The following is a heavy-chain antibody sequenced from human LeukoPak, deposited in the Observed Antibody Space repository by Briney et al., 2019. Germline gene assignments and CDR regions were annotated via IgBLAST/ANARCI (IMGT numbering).Heavy chain of an antibody. V-gene: IGHV1-18*01. Sequence: ASVKVSCKASGYTFNSHGITWVRQAPGQGLEWMGWISTYNGNTNYAQKLQGRVTITTDTSTSTVYMELRSLRSDDTAVYYCARDQYYDSKGWFDPWGQGTLVTVYS. J-gene: IGHJ5*02. CDR2: ISTYNGNT. D-gene: IGHD3-16*01. CDR3: ARDQYYDSKGWFDP. CDR1: GYTFNSHG.